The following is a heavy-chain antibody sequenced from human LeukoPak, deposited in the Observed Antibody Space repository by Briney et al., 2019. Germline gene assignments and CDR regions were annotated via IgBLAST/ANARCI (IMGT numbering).Heavy chain of an antibody. Sequence: PGGPLRLSCAASAFTFSSYTMSWVRLAPGKGLEWVSVISGSGGSTHYADSVKGRITISRDNSKNTLYLQMNSLRAEDTAVYYCAKTWAGTTPYFDYWGQGTLVTVSS. CDR3: AKTWAGTTPYFDY. V-gene: IGHV3-23*01. D-gene: IGHD6-19*01. CDR2: ISGSGGST. J-gene: IGHJ4*02. CDR1: AFTFSSYT.